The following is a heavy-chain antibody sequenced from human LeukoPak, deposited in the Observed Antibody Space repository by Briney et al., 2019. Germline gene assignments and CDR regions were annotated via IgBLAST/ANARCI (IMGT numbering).Heavy chain of an antibody. CDR3: ARVYSTSSESDY. CDR2: IGSSSSHI. Sequence: GGSLRVSCAASGFTFRSYSMNWVRQAPGKGLEWVSSIGSSSSHIYYADSVKGRFTISTDNAKNSLYLQMNSVRAEDTAVYYCARVYSTSSESDYWGQGTLVTVCS. J-gene: IGHJ4*02. D-gene: IGHD2-2*01. CDR1: GFTFRSYS. V-gene: IGHV3-21*01.